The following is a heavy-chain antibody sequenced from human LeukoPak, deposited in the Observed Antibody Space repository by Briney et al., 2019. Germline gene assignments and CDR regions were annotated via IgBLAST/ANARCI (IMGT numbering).Heavy chain of an antibody. CDR3: ARDIRYSRPYNWFDP. V-gene: IGHV3-7*01. CDR1: GFTFSSYW. Sequence: GGSLRLSCAASGFTFSSYWMSWVRQAPGKGLEWVANIKQDGSEKYYVDSVKGRFTISRDNAKNSLYLQMISLRAEDTAVYYCARDIRYSRPYNWFDPWGQGTLVTVSS. CDR2: IKQDGSEK. J-gene: IGHJ5*02. D-gene: IGHD6-13*01.